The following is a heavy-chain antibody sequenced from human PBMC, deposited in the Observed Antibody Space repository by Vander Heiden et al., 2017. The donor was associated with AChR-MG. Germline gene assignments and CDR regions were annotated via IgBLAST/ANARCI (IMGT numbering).Heavy chain of an antibody. D-gene: IGHD3-3*01. CDR2: IIPIVGTA. Sequence: QVQLVQSGAEVKKPGSSVKVSCKASGGTFSSYAIRWVRQAPGEGLEWMGGIIPIVGTANYAQKFQGRGTITADESTSTAYMELSSLRSEDTAVYYCARSYDFWSGYLVHYYYMDVWGKGTTVTVSS. J-gene: IGHJ6*03. CDR3: ARSYDFWSGYLVHYYYMDV. V-gene: IGHV1-69*01. CDR1: GGTFSSYA.